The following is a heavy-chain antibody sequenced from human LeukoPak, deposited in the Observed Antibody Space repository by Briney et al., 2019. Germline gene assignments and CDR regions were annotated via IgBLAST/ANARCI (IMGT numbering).Heavy chain of an antibody. Sequence: PGGSLRLSCAASGFPFSSYAMSWVRQAPGKGLEWVSAISGSGGSTYYADSVKGRFTISRDNSKNTLYLQMNSLRAEDTAVYYCAKGYGGDCSSTSCPSDYWGQGTLVTVST. V-gene: IGHV3-23*01. D-gene: IGHD2-2*01. J-gene: IGHJ4*02. CDR2: ISGSGGST. CDR3: AKGYGGDCSSTSCPSDY. CDR1: GFPFSSYA.